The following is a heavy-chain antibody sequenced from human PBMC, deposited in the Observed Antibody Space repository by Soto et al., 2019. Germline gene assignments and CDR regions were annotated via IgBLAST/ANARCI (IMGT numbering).Heavy chain of an antibody. V-gene: IGHV1-3*01. J-gene: IGHJ5*02. CDR1: GYTFTSYA. Sequence: GASVKVSCKASGYTFTSYAMHWVRQAPGQRLEWMGWINAGNGNTKYSQKFQGRVTITRGTSASTAYMELSSLRSEDTAVYYCARDRTHVYSSGWYRPLGYNWFDPWGQGTLVTVSS. D-gene: IGHD6-19*01. CDR2: INAGNGNT. CDR3: ARDRTHVYSSGWYRPLGYNWFDP.